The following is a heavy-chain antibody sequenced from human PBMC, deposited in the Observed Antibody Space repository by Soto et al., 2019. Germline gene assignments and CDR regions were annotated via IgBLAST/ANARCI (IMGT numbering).Heavy chain of an antibody. V-gene: IGHV1-3*01. CDR3: AREGYGHSFDY. D-gene: IGHD3-16*01. J-gene: IGHJ4*02. Sequence: QVQLVQSGAEVKKPGASVKVSCKASGYTFTSYAMHWVRQAPGQRLEWMGWISAGNGNTKYSQKFQGRVTITRDTSASTAYMELSSLRSEDTAVYYCAREGYGHSFDYWGQGTLVTVSS. CDR2: ISAGNGNT. CDR1: GYTFTSYA.